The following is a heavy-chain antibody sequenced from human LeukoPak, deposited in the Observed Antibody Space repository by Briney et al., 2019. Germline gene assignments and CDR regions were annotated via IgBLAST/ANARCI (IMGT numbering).Heavy chain of an antibody. CDR2: ISYDGTVD. Sequence: GRSLRLSCAASGFTFSRHGIHWVRQAPGKGLDWVAVISYDGTVDYYADSVKGRFTISKDMSRNTVTLQMNRLREDDTAVYYCAKEGATGSRYNFDYWGQGTLVTVSS. CDR3: AKEGATGSRYNFDY. V-gene: IGHV3-30*18. D-gene: IGHD2-15*01. CDR1: GFTFSRHG. J-gene: IGHJ4*02.